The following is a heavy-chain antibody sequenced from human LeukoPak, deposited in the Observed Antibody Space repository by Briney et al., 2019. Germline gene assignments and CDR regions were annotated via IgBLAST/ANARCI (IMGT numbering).Heavy chain of an antibody. CDR3: ARDGAYSASNI. J-gene: IGHJ3*02. V-gene: IGHV3-11*01. D-gene: IGHD6-13*01. Sequence: GGSLRLSCAASGFTFSDEYMSWIRQAPGKGLEWISCVSNSGSTIYYADSVKGRFTISRDNVKNSLYLQMNSLRVEDTAVYYCARDGAYSASNIWGQGTMVAVS. CDR1: GFTFSDEY. CDR2: VSNSGSTI.